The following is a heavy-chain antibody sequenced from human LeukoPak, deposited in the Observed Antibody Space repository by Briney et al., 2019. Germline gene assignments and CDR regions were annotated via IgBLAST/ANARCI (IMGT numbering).Heavy chain of an antibody. V-gene: IGHV1-18*01. J-gene: IGHJ4*02. CDR2: ISAYNGNT. CDR1: GGTFSSYG. CDR3: ARGGAVAGTGYFDY. Sequence: ASVTVSCKASGGTFSSYGISWVRQAPGQGLEWMGWISAYNGNTNYAQKLQGRVTMTADTSTSTAYMELRSLRSDDTAVYYCARGGAVAGTGYFDYWGQGTLVTVSS. D-gene: IGHD6-19*01.